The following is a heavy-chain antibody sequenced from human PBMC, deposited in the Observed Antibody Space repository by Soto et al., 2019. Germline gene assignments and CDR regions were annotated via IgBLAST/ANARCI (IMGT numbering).Heavy chain of an antibody. J-gene: IGHJ4*02. CDR1: GYTLSNYA. Sequence: GASVKVSCKASGYTLSNYAITWVRQAPGQGLEWMGWISGYNGNTNYAQKLQGRVTMTTDTSTSTVYMELRSLRSDDTAVYYCARDTTYSSGWNFDYWGQETLVTVSS. D-gene: IGHD6-19*01. V-gene: IGHV1-18*01. CDR3: ARDTTYSSGWNFDY. CDR2: ISGYNGNT.